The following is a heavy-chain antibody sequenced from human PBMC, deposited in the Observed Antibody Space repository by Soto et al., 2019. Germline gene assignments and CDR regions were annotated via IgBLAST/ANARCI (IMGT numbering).Heavy chain of an antibody. V-gene: IGHV5-51*01. CDR1: GYSFTIYG. CDR2: IYPGDSDT. J-gene: IGHJ4*02. D-gene: IGHD3-22*01. Sequence: GESVKISCKGSGYSFTIYGIGWVRQMPWKGLGWMGIIYPGDSDTRYSPSFQGQVTISADKSISTAYLQWGSLKASDTAMYYCARPYYDSSGYYSYYFDYWGQGTLVTVSS. CDR3: ARPYYDSSGYYSYYFDY.